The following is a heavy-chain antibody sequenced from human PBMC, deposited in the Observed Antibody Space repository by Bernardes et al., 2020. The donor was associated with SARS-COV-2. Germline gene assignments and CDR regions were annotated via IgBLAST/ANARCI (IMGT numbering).Heavy chain of an antibody. J-gene: IGHJ6*02. Sequence: SETLSLTCTVSGGSISSGDYYWSWIRQPPGKGLEWIGYIYYSGSTYYNPSLKSRVTISVDTSKNQFSLKLSSVTAADTAVYYCAHSSSWSGYYYYGMDVWGQGTTVTVSS. CDR2: IYYSGST. D-gene: IGHD6-13*01. CDR1: GGSISSGDYY. CDR3: AHSSSWSGYYYYGMDV. V-gene: IGHV4-30-4*01.